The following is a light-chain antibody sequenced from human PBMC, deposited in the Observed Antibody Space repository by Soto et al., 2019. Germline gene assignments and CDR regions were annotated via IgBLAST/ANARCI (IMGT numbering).Light chain of an antibody. CDR1: QGISSY. CDR3: QQLNSYPHT. V-gene: IGKV1-9*01. J-gene: IGKJ4*01. CDR2: AAS. Sequence: DIQLTQSPSFLSASVGDRVTITCRASQGISSYLAWYQQKPGKAPKLLIYAASTLQSGVPSRFSGSGSWTEFTLTISSLQPEDFATYYCQQLNSYPHTFGGGTKVEIK.